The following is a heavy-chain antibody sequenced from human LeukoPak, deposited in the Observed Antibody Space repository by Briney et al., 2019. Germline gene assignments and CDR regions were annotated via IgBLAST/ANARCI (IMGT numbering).Heavy chain of an antibody. CDR1: GFSFSTYA. D-gene: IGHD2-2*03. Sequence: GGSLRLSCAASGFSFSTYAMSWVREAPARGLEWVSSLRGNGDTFYADSVKGRFTVSRDDSRNTVYLQLNNLRVEDTAIYYCAKANWISSADAVFWGQGTVVIVSS. CDR2: LRGNGDT. J-gene: IGHJ4*02. V-gene: IGHV3-23*01. CDR3: AKANWISSADAVF.